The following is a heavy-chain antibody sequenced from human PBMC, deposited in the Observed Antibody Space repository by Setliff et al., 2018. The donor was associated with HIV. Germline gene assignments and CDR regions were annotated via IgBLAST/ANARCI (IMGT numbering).Heavy chain of an antibody. J-gene: IGHJ4*02. CDR2: ISDSGDNT. D-gene: IGHD2-21*02. V-gene: IGHV3-23*01. CDR3: ASGGGGYSGSRWFDY. CDR1: GITFSSYA. Sequence: PGGSLRLSCAASGITFSSYAMNWVRQAPGKGLEWVSAISDSGDNTYYADSVKGRFTISRDNAKNSLSLQMNSLRAEDTAVYYCASGGGGYSGSRWFDYWGRGTLVTVSS.